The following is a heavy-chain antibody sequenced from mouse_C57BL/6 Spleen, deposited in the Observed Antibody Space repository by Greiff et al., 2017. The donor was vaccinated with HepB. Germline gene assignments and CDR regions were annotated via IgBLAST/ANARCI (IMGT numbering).Heavy chain of an antibody. J-gene: IGHJ1*03. CDR1: GYTFTDYE. D-gene: IGHD1-1*01. CDR2: IDPETGGT. CDR3: TRGTTVVARYFDV. V-gene: IGHV1-15*01. Sequence: QVHVKQSGAELVRPGASVTLSCKASGYTFTDYEMHWVKQTPVHGLEWIGAIDPETGGTAYNQKFKGKAILTADKSSSTAYMELRSLTSEDSAVYYCTRGTTVVARYFDVWGTGTTVTVSS.